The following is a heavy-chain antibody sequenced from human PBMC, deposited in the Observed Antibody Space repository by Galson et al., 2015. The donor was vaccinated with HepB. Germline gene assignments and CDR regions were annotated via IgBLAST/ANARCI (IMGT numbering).Heavy chain of an antibody. Sequence: SLRLSCATSGFTFDDYAMHWVRQAPGKGLEWVSGISWNSGSIGYADSVKGRFTISRDNAKSSSYLQMNSLRAEDTALYYCAKGGGFLPLYYFDYWGQGTLVTVSS. V-gene: IGHV3-9*01. CDR2: ISWNSGSI. CDR3: AKGGGFLPLYYFDY. D-gene: IGHD3-3*01. J-gene: IGHJ4*02. CDR1: GFTFDDYA.